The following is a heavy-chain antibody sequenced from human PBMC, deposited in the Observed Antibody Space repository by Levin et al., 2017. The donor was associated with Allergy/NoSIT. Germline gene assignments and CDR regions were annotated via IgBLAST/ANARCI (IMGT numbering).Heavy chain of an antibody. D-gene: IGHD6-13*01. J-gene: IGHJ4*02. CDR3: ARHRRKGIAAAGVDY. V-gene: IGHV5-51*01. Sequence: GESLKISCKGSGYSFTSYWIGWVRQMPGKGLEWMGIIYPGDSDTRYSPSFQGQVTISADKSISTAYLQWSSLKASDTAMYYCARHRRKGIAAAGVDYWGQGTLVTVSS. CDR1: GYSFTSYW. CDR2: IYPGDSDT.